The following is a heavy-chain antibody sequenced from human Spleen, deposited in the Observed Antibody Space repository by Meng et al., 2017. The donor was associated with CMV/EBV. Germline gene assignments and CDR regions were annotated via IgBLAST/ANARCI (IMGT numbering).Heavy chain of an antibody. CDR2: ISYDGSNK. J-gene: IGHJ6*02. CDR3: ARDSHYGMDV. V-gene: IGHV3-30-3*01. Sequence: GGSLRLSCAASGFTFSSYDMHWVRQAPGKGLEWVAVISYDGSNKYYADSVKGRFTISRDNSKNTLYLQMNSLRAEDTAVYYCARDSHYGMDVWGQGTTVTVSS. CDR1: GFTFSSYD.